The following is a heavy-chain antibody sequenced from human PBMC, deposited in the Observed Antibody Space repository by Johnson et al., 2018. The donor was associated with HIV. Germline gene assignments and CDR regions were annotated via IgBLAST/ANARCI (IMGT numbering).Heavy chain of an antibody. CDR1: GFTFSSYW. CDR2: IKQDGGEK. D-gene: IGHD2-8*02. V-gene: IGHV3-7*05. Sequence: VQLVESGGGLVQPGGSLRLSCATSGFTFSSYWMSWVRQAPGKGLDWVANIKQDGGEKYYVDSVKGRFTISRDNAKNSLYLQMHSLRAEDTAVYYCARGPSQLYWPDVAFDIWGQGTVVTVAS. J-gene: IGHJ3*02. CDR3: ARGPSQLYWPDVAFDI.